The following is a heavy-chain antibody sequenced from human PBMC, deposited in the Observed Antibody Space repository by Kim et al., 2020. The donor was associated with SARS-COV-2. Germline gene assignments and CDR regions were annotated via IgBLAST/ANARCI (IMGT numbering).Heavy chain of an antibody. Sequence: GSLRLSCAASGFTFSSYSMNWVRQAPGKGLEWVSSISSSSSYIYYADSVKGRFTISRDNAKNSLYLQMNSLRAEDTAVYYCARGGYSSGWTGDYYYGMDVWGQGTTVTVSS. J-gene: IGHJ6*02. CDR3: ARGGYSSGWTGDYYYGMDV. V-gene: IGHV3-21*01. D-gene: IGHD6-19*01. CDR1: GFTFSSYS. CDR2: ISSSSSYI.